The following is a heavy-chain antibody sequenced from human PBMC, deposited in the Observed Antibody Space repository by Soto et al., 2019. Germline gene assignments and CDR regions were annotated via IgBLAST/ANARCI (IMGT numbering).Heavy chain of an antibody. Sequence: GASVKVSCKASGYTFTSYAMHWVRQAPGQGLEWMGWINAGNGNTKYSQKFQGRVTITRDTSASTAYMELSSLRSEDTAVYYCASSEYCSSTSCYFLDYWGQGTLVTVSS. CDR3: ASSEYCSSTSCYFLDY. CDR2: INAGNGNT. CDR1: GYTFTSYA. J-gene: IGHJ4*02. V-gene: IGHV1-3*01. D-gene: IGHD2-2*01.